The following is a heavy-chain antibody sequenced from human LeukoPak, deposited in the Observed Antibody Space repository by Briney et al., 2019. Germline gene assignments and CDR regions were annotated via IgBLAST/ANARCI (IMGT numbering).Heavy chain of an antibody. V-gene: IGHV3-64*01. CDR3: ARDGGYCGGTTCYYPSDY. J-gene: IGHJ4*02. CDR2: ISTNGGTT. D-gene: IGHD2-2*01. Sequence: TGGSLRLSCAASGFTFSSYAMHWVRQAPGKGLEYVSAISTNGGTTYYANSVKGRFTISRDNSKNTLYLQMGSLRAEDMAVYYCARDGGYCGGTTCYYPSDYWGQGTLVTVSS. CDR1: GFTFSSYA.